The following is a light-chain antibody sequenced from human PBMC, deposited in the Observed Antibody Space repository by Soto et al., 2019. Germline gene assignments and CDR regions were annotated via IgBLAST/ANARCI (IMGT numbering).Light chain of an antibody. CDR2: GNG. CDR3: QSYDKRVTAYV. J-gene: IGLJ1*01. Sequence: QSVLTQPPSVSGAPGQRVTVSCTGTSSNIGAGYEVPWYHQLPGTAPKLLVSGNGNRPSGVPDRFSASKSGTSASLAITGLQAEDEGDYFCQSYDKRVTAYVFGSGTKVTVL. V-gene: IGLV1-40*01. CDR1: SSNIGAGYE.